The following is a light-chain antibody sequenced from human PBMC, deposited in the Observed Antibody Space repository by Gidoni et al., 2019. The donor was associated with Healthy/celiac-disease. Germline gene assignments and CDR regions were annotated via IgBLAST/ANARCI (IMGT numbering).Light chain of an antibody. V-gene: IGLV2-8*01. Sequence: QSALTQPPSASWSPGQSVTLSCTGTSSDVCGYNYVSWYQQHPGKAPQLMIYEVSKRPSGVPDRFSGSKSGNTASLTVSGLQAEDEADYYCSSYAGSNNFGVFGGGTKLTVL. CDR3: SSYAGSNNFGV. CDR1: SSDVCGYNY. CDR2: EVS. J-gene: IGLJ3*02.